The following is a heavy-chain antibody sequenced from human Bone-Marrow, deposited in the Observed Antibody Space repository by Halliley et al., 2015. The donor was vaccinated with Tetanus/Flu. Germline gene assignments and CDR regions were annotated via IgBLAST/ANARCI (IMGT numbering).Heavy chain of an antibody. Sequence: SLRLSCTVSGFIFGDCAMSWVRQAPGKGLEWVGFVRSRAYGGTTEYAASMKGRFAISRDDPKSIAYLQMNSLKTDDTAVYYCTRSGQHLAHGYWGQGTLVTVSS. V-gene: IGHV3-49*04. CDR2: VRSRAYGGTT. J-gene: IGHJ4*02. D-gene: IGHD6-13*01. CDR3: TRSGQHLAHGY. CDR1: GFIFGDCA.